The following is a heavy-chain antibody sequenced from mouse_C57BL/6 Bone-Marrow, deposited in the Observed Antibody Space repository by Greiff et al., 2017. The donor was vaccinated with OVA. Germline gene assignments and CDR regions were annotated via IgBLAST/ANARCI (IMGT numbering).Heavy chain of an antibody. CDR2: IDPNSGGT. D-gene: IGHD2-2*01. J-gene: IGHJ4*01. Sequence: VQLQQPGAELVKPGASVKLSCKASGYTFTSYWMHWVKQRPGRGLEWIGRIDPNSGGTKYNEKFKSKATLTVDKPSSTAYMQLSSLTSEDSAVYYCARMNPLRLWLRRGAMDYWGQGTSVTVSS. V-gene: IGHV1-72*01. CDR3: ARMNPLRLWLRRGAMDY. CDR1: GYTFTSYW.